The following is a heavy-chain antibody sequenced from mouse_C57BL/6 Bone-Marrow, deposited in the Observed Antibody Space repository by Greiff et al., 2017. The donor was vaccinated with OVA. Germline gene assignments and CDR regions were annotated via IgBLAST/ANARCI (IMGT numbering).Heavy chain of an antibody. D-gene: IGHD1-1*01. J-gene: IGHJ2*01. V-gene: IGHV8-8*01. CDR1: GFSLSTFGMG. CDR2: IWWDDDK. Sequence: QVTLKVSGPGILQPSQTLSLTCSFSGFSLSTFGMGVGWIRQPSGMGLEWLAHIWWDDDKYYNPAMKSRLTISKDTSKNQVFLKIANVDTADTATYYCARMMYYGSDYFDYWGQGTTLTVSS. CDR3: ARMMYYGSDYFDY.